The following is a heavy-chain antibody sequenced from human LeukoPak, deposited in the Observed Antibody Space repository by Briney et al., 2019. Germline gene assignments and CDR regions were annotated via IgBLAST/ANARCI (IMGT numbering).Heavy chain of an antibody. V-gene: IGHV1-2*02. CDR1: GYTFTGYC. Sequence: SVNVSCKSSGYTFTGYCMHWVRQAPGQGLEGMGWIKPNRRGTNYAQNFKGSVTMTRDTSISTAYMELSRLRSDDTAVYYCATKGGYSSHFDYWGQGTLVTVSS. J-gene: IGHJ4*02. CDR3: ATKGGYSSHFDY. D-gene: IGHD3-22*01. CDR2: IKPNRRGT.